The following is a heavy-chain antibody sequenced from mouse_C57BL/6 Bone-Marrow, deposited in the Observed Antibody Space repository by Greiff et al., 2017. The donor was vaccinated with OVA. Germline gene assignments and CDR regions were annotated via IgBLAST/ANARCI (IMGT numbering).Heavy chain of an antibody. V-gene: IGHV5-16*01. J-gene: IGHJ3*01. CDR3: ARDGSSGYAY. Sequence: DVQLEESEGGLVQPGSSMKLSCTASGFTFSDYYMAWVRQVPEKGLEWVANINYDGSSTYYLDSLKSRFTISRDNAKNTLYLQMSSLKSEDTATYYCARDGSSGYAYWGKVTLVTVSA. D-gene: IGHD3-2*02. CDR2: INYDGSST. CDR1: GFTFSDYY.